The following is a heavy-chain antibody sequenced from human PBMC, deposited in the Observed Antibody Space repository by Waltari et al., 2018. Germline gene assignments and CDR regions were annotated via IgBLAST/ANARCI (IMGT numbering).Heavy chain of an antibody. CDR2: IYYSGST. Sequence: QVQLQESGPGLVKPSETLSLPCTVSGGSISSYYWRWIRQPPGKGLEWIGYIYYSGSTNYNPSLKSRVTISVDTSKNQFSLKLSSVTTADTAVYYCAREHSSGWYPPDAFDIWGQGTMVTVSS. CDR1: GGSISSYY. V-gene: IGHV4-59*01. J-gene: IGHJ3*02. D-gene: IGHD6-19*01. CDR3: AREHSSGWYPPDAFDI.